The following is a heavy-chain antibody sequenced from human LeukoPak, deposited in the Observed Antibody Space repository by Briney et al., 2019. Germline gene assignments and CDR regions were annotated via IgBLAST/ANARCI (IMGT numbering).Heavy chain of an antibody. CDR1: GDSSSSYS. CDR2: FYYSGGT. CDR3: ASADKFYYCMDV. J-gene: IGHJ6*03. Sequence: PSETLSLTCSVSGDSSSSYSLSWIRQRPEKGLEWIGSFYYSGGTDYIPSLVSRLTIYMDTSKTQLSLRLRSVTAADTAVYYCASADKFYYCMDVWGKGTPVTVSS. V-gene: IGHV4-59*01.